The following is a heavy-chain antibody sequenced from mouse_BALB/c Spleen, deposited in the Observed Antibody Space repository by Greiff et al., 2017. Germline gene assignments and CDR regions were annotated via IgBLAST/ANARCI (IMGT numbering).Heavy chain of an antibody. D-gene: IGHD1-1*02. CDR1: GFTFTDYY. Sequence: EVQLVESGGGLVQPGGSLRLSCATSGFTFTDYYMSWVRQPPGKALEWLGFIRNKANGYTTDYSVTVKGRFTISRDNSQSVLYLQMNTLRAEDSASYDCAGDICGSYGRWYFDVWGAGTTVTVSS. J-gene: IGHJ1*01. CDR3: AGDICGSYGRWYFDV. V-gene: IGHV7-3*02. CDR2: IRNKANGYTT.